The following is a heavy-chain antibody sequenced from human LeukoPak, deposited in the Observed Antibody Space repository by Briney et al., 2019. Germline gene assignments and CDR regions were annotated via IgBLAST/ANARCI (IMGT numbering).Heavy chain of an antibody. J-gene: IGHJ4*02. CDR1: GGSISSSSYY. D-gene: IGHD3-16*02. CDR2: IYYSGST. Sequence: SSETLSLTCTVSGGSISSSSYYWGWIRQPPGKGLEWIGSIYYSGSTYYNPSLKSRVTISVDTSKNQFSLKLSSVTAADTAVYYCARVMNDYVWGSYRTKGGGYFDYWGQGTLVTVSS. CDR3: ARVMNDYVWGSYRTKGGGYFDY. V-gene: IGHV4-39*07.